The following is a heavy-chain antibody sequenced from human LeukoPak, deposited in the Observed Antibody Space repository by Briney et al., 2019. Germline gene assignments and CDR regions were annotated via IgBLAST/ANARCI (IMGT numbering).Heavy chain of an antibody. D-gene: IGHD1-26*01. J-gene: IGHJ5*02. Sequence: ASVKVSCKASRGTFSSYAISWVRQAPGQGLEWMGFINPSGSSAAYAQKFQGRLTMTRDMFTSTDYMELTSLTSDDTAVYYCARDNSVGETAWWFDPWGQGTLVTVSS. CDR1: RGTFSSYA. CDR3: ARDNSVGETAWWFDP. CDR2: INPSGSSA. V-gene: IGHV1-46*01.